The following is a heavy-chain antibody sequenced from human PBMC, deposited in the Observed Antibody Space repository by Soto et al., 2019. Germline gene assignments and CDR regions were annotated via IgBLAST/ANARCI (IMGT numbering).Heavy chain of an antibody. Sequence: QVQLQESGPGLVKPSGTLSLTCAVSSGSISSSNWWSWVRQPPGKGLEWIGEIYHSGSTNYNPSLQTPVTRSVDQSKPQFSLKLSFVTAADTAVYYCARGEYCSGGSCYSVSRYYYSYYMEVWGKGTTVTVSS. CDR2: IYHSGST. V-gene: IGHV4-4*02. CDR1: SGSISSSNW. CDR3: ARGEYCSGGSCYSVSRYYYSYYMEV. J-gene: IGHJ6*03. D-gene: IGHD2-15*01.